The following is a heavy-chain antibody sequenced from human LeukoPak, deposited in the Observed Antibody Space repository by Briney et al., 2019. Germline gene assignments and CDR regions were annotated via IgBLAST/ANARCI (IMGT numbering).Heavy chain of an antibody. Sequence: ASVKVSCKVSGYTLTGLSMHWVRQAPGKGLEWMGGFDPEDGETIYAQKFQGRVTMTEDTSTDTAYMELSSLRSEDTAVYYCATYSSGYFYHFDYWGQGTLVTVSS. CDR2: FDPEDGET. CDR3: ATYSSGYFYHFDY. V-gene: IGHV1-24*01. D-gene: IGHD3-22*01. CDR1: GYTLTGLS. J-gene: IGHJ4*02.